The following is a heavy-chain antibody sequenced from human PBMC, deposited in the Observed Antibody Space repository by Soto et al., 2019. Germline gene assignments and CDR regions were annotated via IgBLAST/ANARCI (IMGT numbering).Heavy chain of an antibody. D-gene: IGHD5-12*01. CDR3: TSGGLRQLEY. J-gene: IGHJ4*02. Sequence: EVQLLESGGDLVQPGGSLRLSCPAAGFTFGSYAMSWVRQAPGKGLEWVSRISTSGGNSFYADYVKGRFTISRDNPKNTLSLQMNSMRAEDTAIYFCTSGGLRQLEYWGPGTLVTASS. CDR1: GFTFGSYA. CDR2: ISTSGGNS. V-gene: IGHV3-23*01.